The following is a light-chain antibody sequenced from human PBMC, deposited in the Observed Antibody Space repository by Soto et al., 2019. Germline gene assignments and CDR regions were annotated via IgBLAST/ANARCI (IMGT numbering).Light chain of an antibody. Sequence: SYELSQPPSVSVAPGQTATITCGGMSIGSKSVHWYQQKPGQAPVLVVYDDSDRPSGIPERFSGSNSGNTATLTISRVEAGDEADYYCQVWDTSSDHVVFGGGTKLTVL. CDR1: SIGSKS. J-gene: IGLJ2*01. CDR2: DDS. CDR3: QVWDTSSDHVV. V-gene: IGLV3-21*02.